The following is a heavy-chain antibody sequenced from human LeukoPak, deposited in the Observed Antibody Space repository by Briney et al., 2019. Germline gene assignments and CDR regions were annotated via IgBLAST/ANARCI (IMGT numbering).Heavy chain of an antibody. CDR3: ARNYGSGSYLEYYFDY. CDR2: IWYDGSNK. CDR1: RFTFSSYG. J-gene: IGHJ4*02. V-gene: IGHV3-33*01. D-gene: IGHD3-10*01. Sequence: GGSLRLACAAARFTFSSYGMHWVRQAPGKVLEWVAVIWYDGSNKYYAGSVKGRFTISRDNSKNTLYLQMNSLRAEDTAVYYCARNYGSGSYLEYYFDYWGQGTLVTVSS.